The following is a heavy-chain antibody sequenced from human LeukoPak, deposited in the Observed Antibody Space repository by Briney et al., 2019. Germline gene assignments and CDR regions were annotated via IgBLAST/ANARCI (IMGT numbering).Heavy chain of an antibody. J-gene: IGHJ4*02. CDR1: GFTLGGHD. D-gene: IGHD5-18*01. Sequence: PGGSLRLSCTASGFTLGGHDMHWGRQTTGDGLEWVAAVSAGHHAFYAGSVKGRFTVSREDAKNSLYLQMNSLRAGDTAVYYCVREARGYRYTYFDYWGQGSLVTVSS. CDR2: VSAGHHA. CDR3: VREARGYRYTYFDY. V-gene: IGHV3-13*01.